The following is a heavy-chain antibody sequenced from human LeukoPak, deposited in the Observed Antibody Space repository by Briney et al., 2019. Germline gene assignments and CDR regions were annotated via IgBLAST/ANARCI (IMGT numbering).Heavy chain of an antibody. Sequence: SETLSLTCTVSGYSISSGYYWGWIRQPPGKGLEWIGSIYHSGSTYYNPSLKSRVTISVDTSKNQFSLKLSSVTAADTAVYYCARVSSRQWLDLDYWGQGTLVTVSS. J-gene: IGHJ4*02. CDR2: IYHSGST. CDR3: ARVSSRQWLDLDY. D-gene: IGHD6-19*01. V-gene: IGHV4-38-2*02. CDR1: GYSISSGYY.